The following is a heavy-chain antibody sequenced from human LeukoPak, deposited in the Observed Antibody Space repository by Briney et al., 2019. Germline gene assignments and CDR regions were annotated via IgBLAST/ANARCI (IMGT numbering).Heavy chain of an antibody. Sequence: GGSLRLSCVASGFTFSNYWMSWVRQAPGKGLEWVANIKQDGSERSYVDSVKGRFTISRDNAKNSLHLQMNSLRAEDTAVYYCARRIEDMTIFGVVIIGWFDPWGQGTLVTVSS. CDR1: GFTFSNYW. V-gene: IGHV3-7*01. CDR2: IKQDGSER. D-gene: IGHD3-3*01. J-gene: IGHJ5*02. CDR3: ARRIEDMTIFGVVIIGWFDP.